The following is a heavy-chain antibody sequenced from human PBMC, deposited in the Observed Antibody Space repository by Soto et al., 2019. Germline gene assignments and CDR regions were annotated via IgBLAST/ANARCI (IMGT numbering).Heavy chain of an antibody. D-gene: IGHD2-15*01. J-gene: IGHJ6*02. CDR1: GFTFSNFA. CDR2: ISYDGSHK. CDR3: ARDYSYQRAMDV. V-gene: IGHV3-30-3*01. Sequence: QVQLVESGGGVVQRGRSLRLSCAASGFTFSNFAMYWVRQAPGKGLEWVTVISYDGSHKYYADSVKGRFTISRDNSKNTLYLQMNNLRAEDSAVYFCARDYSYQRAMDVWGQGTTVTVSS.